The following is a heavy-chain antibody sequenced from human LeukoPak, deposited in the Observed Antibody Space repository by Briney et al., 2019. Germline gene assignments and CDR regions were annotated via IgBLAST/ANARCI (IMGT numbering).Heavy chain of an antibody. Sequence: GGSLRPSCAASGFTFDDYAMHWVRQAPGKGLEWVSGISWNSGSIGYADSVKGRFTISRDNAKNSLYLQMNSLRAEDMALYYCVKDRDYYLNAFDIWGQGTMVTVSS. CDR2: ISWNSGSI. J-gene: IGHJ3*02. V-gene: IGHV3-9*03. CDR1: GFTFDDYA. D-gene: IGHD3-22*01. CDR3: VKDRDYYLNAFDI.